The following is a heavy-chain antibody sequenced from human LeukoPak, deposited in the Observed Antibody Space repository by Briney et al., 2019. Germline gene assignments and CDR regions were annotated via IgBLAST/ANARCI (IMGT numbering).Heavy chain of an antibody. CDR1: GYTFTGYY. Sequence: ASVKVSCKASGYTFTGYYIHWVRQAPGQGLEWMGWSNPNSGGTSYAQKFQGRVTMTRETSISTAYMELSRLKSDDTAVYYCAREPTPPSEYWGQGTPVTVSS. CDR2: SNPNSGGT. J-gene: IGHJ4*02. V-gene: IGHV1-2*02. CDR3: AREPTPPSEY. D-gene: IGHD4-11*01.